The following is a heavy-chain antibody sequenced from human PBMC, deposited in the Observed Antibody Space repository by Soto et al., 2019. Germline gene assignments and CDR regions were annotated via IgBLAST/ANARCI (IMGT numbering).Heavy chain of an antibody. D-gene: IGHD3-10*01. CDR2: INPSGGST. J-gene: IGHJ4*02. Sequence: GASVKVSCKASGYTFTSYYMHWVRQAPGQGLEWMGIINPSGGSTSYAQKFQGRVTMTRDTSTSTVYMELSSLRSEDTAVYYCAREDILVRVKGGPLKVKGAGYFDYWGQGTLVTVSS. CDR1: GYTFTSYY. CDR3: AREDILVRVKGGPLKVKGAGYFDY. V-gene: IGHV1-46*01.